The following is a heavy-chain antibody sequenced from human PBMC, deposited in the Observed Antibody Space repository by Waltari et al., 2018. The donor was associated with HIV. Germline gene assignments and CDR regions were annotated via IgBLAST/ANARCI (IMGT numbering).Heavy chain of an antibody. CDR1: GYTFTSYG. J-gene: IGHJ4*02. D-gene: IGHD3-22*01. V-gene: IGHV1-18*01. CDR3: ARAVYPMIVVVPNYFDY. CDR2: ISAYNGNT. Sequence: QVQLVQSGAEVKKPGASVKVSCKASGYTFTSYGISWGRQDPGQGLEWMGWISAYNGNTNYAQKLQGRVTMTTDTSTSTAYMELRSLRSDDTAVYYCARAVYPMIVVVPNYFDYWGQGTLVTVSS.